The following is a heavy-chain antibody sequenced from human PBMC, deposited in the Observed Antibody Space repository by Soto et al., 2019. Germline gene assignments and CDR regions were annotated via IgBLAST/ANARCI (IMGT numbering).Heavy chain of an antibody. Sequence: SETLSLTCTVSGGSISSSSYYWGWIRQPPGKGLEWIGSIYHSGNTYYNPSLKSRVTISVDTAKNQFSLKLSSVTAADTAVYYCARSSDPWGQGTLVTVS. CDR1: GGSISSSSYY. CDR3: ARSSDP. V-gene: IGHV4-39*07. CDR2: IYHSGNT. J-gene: IGHJ5*02.